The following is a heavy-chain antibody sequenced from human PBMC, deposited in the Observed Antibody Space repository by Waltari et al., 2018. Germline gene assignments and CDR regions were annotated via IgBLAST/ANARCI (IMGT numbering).Heavy chain of an antibody. CDR3: ARGGGGDWEWFDP. CDR1: GGSISCFY. V-gene: IGHV4-59*01. Sequence: QVQMQESGPSLLQPWETLSLICTVSGGSISCFYWSWVRQPPGKGLDWIGYIYYTGSTNFNPSLKSRVTMSVDTSKNQFSLKLSSVTAADTAFYYCARGGGGDWEWFDPWGQGTLVTVSS. CDR2: IYYTGST. J-gene: IGHJ5*02. D-gene: IGHD2-21*02.